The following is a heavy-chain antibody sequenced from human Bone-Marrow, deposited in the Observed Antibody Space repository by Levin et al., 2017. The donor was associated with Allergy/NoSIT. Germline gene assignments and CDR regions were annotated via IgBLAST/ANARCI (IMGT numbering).Heavy chain of an antibody. J-gene: IGHJ3*01. D-gene: IGHD3-16*01. V-gene: IGHV4-61*01. Sequence: PSETLSLTCTVSGGSVSSGSYFWSWIRQPPGKGLEWIGYIYYTGSTSYNPSLKSRVTISVDSSKNQFSLNLTSVTAADTAVYHCARAGWGSEPHNAFDFWGQGTMVTVSS. CDR2: IYYTGST. CDR1: GGSVSSGSYF. CDR3: ARAGWGSEPHNAFDF.